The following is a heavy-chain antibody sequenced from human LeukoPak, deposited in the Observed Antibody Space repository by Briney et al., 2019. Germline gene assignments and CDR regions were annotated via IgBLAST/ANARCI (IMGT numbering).Heavy chain of an antibody. Sequence: PSETLSLTCTVSGGSVSSHTYYWGWSRQPPGKGLEWIGSMHYIGSRYYNPSLKSRVTISIYTSKNQFSLNLSSVTAADTAVYYCARVGENYDFWSGYYWFDPWGQGTLVTVSS. V-gene: IGHV4-39*01. CDR2: MHYIGSR. J-gene: IGHJ5*02. CDR3: ARVGENYDFWSGYYWFDP. D-gene: IGHD3-3*01. CDR1: GGSVSSHTYY.